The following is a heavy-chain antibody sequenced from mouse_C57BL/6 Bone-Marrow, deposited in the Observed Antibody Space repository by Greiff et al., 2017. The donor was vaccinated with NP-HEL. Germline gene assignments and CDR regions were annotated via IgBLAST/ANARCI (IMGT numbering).Heavy chain of an antibody. CDR1: GYTFTIYW. CDR2: IDPSDSYT. V-gene: IGHV1-69*01. Sequence: QVQLQQPGAELVMPGASVKLSCKASGYTFTIYWMHWVKQRPGQGLEWIGEIDPSDSYTNYNQKFKGKSTLTVDRSSSTAYMQLSSLTSEDSAVYYCARSHGSSYAYWGQGTLVTVSA. CDR3: ARSHGSSYAY. D-gene: IGHD1-1*01. J-gene: IGHJ3*01.